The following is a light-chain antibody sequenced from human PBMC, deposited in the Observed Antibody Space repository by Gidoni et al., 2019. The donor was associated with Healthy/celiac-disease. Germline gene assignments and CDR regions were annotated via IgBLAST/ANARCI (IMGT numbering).Light chain of an antibody. CDR1: KLGDKY. CDR2: QDS. V-gene: IGLV3-1*01. Sequence: SYELTQPPSVSVSPGQTASITCSGAKLGDKYACWYQHKTGQSPVLVIYQDSKRPSGIPERFSGSNSGNTATLTISGTQAMDEADYYCQAWDSSTAVVFGGGTKLTVL. CDR3: QAWDSSTAVV. J-gene: IGLJ2*01.